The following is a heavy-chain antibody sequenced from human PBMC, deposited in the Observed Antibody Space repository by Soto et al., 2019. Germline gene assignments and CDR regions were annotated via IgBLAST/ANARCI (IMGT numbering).Heavy chain of an antibody. Sequence: GGSLRLSCAASGFTFSSYGMHWVRQAPGKGLEWVAVTSYDGSNKYYADSVKGRFTISRDNSKNTLYLQMNSLRAEDTAVYYCAKVDTAMVTPDYWGQGTLVTVSS. CDR2: TSYDGSNK. V-gene: IGHV3-30*18. D-gene: IGHD5-18*01. J-gene: IGHJ4*02. CDR1: GFTFSSYG. CDR3: AKVDTAMVTPDY.